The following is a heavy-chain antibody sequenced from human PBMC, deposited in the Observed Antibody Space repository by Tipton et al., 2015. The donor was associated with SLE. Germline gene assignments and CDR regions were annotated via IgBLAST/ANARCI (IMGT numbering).Heavy chain of an antibody. Sequence: SLRLSCAASGFTFSSYEMNWVRQAPGKGLEWVSYISSSGSTIYYADSVKGRFTISRDNAKNSLYLQMNSLRAEDTAVYYCARESKGIAAAGPVYYFDYWGQGTLVTVS. CDR3: ARESKGIAAAGPVYYFDY. V-gene: IGHV3-48*03. J-gene: IGHJ4*02. D-gene: IGHD6-13*01. CDR2: ISSSGSTI. CDR1: GFTFSSYE.